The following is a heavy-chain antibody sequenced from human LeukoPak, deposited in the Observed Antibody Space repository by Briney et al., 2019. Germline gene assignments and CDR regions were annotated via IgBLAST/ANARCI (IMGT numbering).Heavy chain of an antibody. V-gene: IGHV1-3*01. CDR1: GYTFTSYA. Sequence: ASVKVSCKASGYTFTSYAMHWVRQAPGQRLEWMGWINAGNGNTKYSQKFQGRVTITRDTSASTAYMELSSLRSEDTAVYYCARDIVVVPAANYYYYGMDVWGQGTTVTVSS. J-gene: IGHJ6*02. D-gene: IGHD2-2*01. CDR3: ARDIVVVPAANYYYYGMDV. CDR2: INAGNGNT.